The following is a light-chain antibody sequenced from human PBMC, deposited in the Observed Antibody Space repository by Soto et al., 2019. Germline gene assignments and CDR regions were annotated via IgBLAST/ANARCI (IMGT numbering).Light chain of an antibody. J-gene: IGLJ1*01. Sequence: VLTQPPSASGTPGQRVIISCSGSSSNIGINTVNWYQQLPGTAPKLLIYSNNQRPSGVPGRFSGSKSGTSASLAISGLQSGDEADYYCAAWDDTLNGYVFGTGTKVTVL. V-gene: IGLV1-44*01. CDR2: SNN. CDR3: AAWDDTLNGYV. CDR1: SSNIGINT.